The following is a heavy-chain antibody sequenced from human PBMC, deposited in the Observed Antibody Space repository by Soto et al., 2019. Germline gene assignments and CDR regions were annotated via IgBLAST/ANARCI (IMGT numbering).Heavy chain of an antibody. CDR3: GREVARRDDSYGIDV. CDR1: GGSFGNYI. Sequence: QVQLVQSGAEVKKPGSSVKVSCKASGGSFGNYIITWVRQAPGQGLEWMGGIIPTLGTANYPQKFQGRVTLNADKSTSTAYMELSSLRSEDTALYFCGREVARRDDSYGIDVCGQGTTVTVSS. D-gene: IGHD5-12*01. CDR2: IIPTLGTA. J-gene: IGHJ6*02. V-gene: IGHV1-69*06.